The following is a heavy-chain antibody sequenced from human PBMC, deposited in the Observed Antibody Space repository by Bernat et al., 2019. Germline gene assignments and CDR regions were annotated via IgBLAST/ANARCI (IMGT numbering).Heavy chain of an antibody. CDR2: IWYDGSNK. CDR1: GFTFSSYG. Sequence: QVQLVESGGGVVQPGRSLSLSCAASGFTFSSYGMHWVRQAPGKGLEWVAVIWYDGSNKYYADSMKGRFTISRDNSTNTLYLQMNSLRAEETAVYYCGRAIGYSRSWYVTLLGWYFDLWGRGTLVTVSS. D-gene: IGHD6-13*01. J-gene: IGHJ2*01. CDR3: GRAIGYSRSWYVTLLGWYFDL. V-gene: IGHV3-33*01.